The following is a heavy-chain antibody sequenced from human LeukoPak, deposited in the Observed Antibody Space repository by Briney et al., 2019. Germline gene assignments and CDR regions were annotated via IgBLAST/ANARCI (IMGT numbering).Heavy chain of an antibody. CDR2: INPSSGGT. V-gene: IGHV1-2*02. D-gene: IGHD4-17*01. J-gene: IGHJ5*02. CDR3: ARHMTTANNWFDP. CDR1: GYTFTGYY. Sequence: ASLKVSCKASGYTFTGYYMHWGRHAPGQGLEWMGWINPSSGGTNYAQKFQRRVTMTRDTSISTAYMELSRLISDDTAVYYCARHMTTANNWFDPWGQGTLVTVPS.